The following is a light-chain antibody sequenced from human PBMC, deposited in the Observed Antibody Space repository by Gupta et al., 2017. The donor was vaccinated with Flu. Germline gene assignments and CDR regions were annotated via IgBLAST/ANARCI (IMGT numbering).Light chain of an antibody. Sequence: EIVMTQSPATLSVSPGERATLSCRASQSVSSNLAWYQQIPGQAPRLLIYDASTRATGIPARFSASGSGTEFTLTISSLQSEDSAVYYCQQYNNWLPLTFGGGTKVEIK. CDR3: QQYNNWLPLT. CDR1: QSVSSN. V-gene: IGKV3D-15*01. CDR2: DAS. J-gene: IGKJ4*01.